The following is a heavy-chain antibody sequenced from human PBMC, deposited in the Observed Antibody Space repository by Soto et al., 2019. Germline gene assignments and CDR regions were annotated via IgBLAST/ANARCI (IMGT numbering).Heavy chain of an antibody. CDR1: GFTFSSYS. V-gene: IGHV3-48*02. D-gene: IGHD2-2*02. CDR2: ISSSSSTI. CDR3: ARNGVYCSSTSCYRPLNYYGMDV. Sequence: PGGSLRLSCAASGFTFSSYSMNWVRQAPGKGLEWVSYISSSSSTIYYADSVKGRFTISRDNAKNSLYLQMNSLRDEDTAVYYCARNGVYCSSTSCYRPLNYYGMDVWGQGTTV. J-gene: IGHJ6*02.